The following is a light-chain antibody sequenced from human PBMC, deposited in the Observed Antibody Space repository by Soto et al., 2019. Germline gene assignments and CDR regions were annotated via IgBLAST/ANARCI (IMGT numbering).Light chain of an antibody. J-gene: IGKJ5*01. CDR3: QQLFDSPIT. V-gene: IGKV1-12*01. CDR2: AAS. CDR1: QGISSW. Sequence: DIQMTQSPSSVSASVGDRVTITCRASQGISSWLAWYQQKPGKAPNLLIYAASSLHSGVPSRFSATVSGTEFSLTITSLQPEDFATYYCQQLFDSPITFGQGTRLEIK.